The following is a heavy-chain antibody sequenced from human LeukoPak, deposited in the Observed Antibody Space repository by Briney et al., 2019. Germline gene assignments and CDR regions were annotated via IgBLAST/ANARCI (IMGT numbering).Heavy chain of an antibody. CDR3: ARHLGPDI. V-gene: IGHV3-23*01. CDR2: ISDNGAGT. CDR1: GFTFSNYA. Sequence: GGSLSLSWAASGFTFSNYAITWVRQAPGKGLEWVSVISDNGAGTYYVDSVKGRFIVSRDNSKKTLYLQMNSLRAEDTAVYYCARHLGPDIWGQGTKVTVSS. J-gene: IGHJ3*02.